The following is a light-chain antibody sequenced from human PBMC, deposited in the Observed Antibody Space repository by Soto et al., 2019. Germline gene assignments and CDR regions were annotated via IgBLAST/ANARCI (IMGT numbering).Light chain of an antibody. CDR2: AVS. J-gene: IGLJ2*01. CDR3: SSYTTSSTVV. Sequence: QSVLTQPASVSGSPGQSIIISCTGTSSDVGGYNYVSWSQQHPGKAPKVLIYAVSNRPSGVSIRFSGSKSGNTASLTISGLQAEDEADYYCSSYTTSSTVVFGGGTKLTVL. V-gene: IGLV2-14*01. CDR1: SSDVGGYNY.